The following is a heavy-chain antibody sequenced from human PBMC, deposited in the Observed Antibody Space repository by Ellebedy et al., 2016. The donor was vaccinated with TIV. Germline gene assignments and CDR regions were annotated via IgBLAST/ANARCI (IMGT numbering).Heavy chain of an antibody. D-gene: IGHD3-9*01. CDR1: GGSFSNYQ. CDR2: INESGFT. J-gene: IGHJ6*02. V-gene: IGHV4-34*01. CDR3: ARGHRYFGPHGMDV. Sequence: MPSETLSLTCAVSGGSFSNYQWTRIRQTPGTGLEWIGEINESGFTKYNQSLKIRVTVSIDTSTNQFSLRLTSVAAADTGVYYCARGHRYFGPHGMDVWGQGTTVTVSS.